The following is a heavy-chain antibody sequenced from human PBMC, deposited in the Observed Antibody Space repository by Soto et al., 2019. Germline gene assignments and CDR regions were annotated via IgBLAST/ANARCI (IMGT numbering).Heavy chain of an antibody. V-gene: IGHV3-21*01. J-gene: IGHJ3*02. CDR1: GFTFSSYS. Sequence: EVQLVESGGGLVKPGGSLRLSCAASGFTFSSYSMNWVRQAPGKGLEWVSSISSSSSYIYYADSVKGRFTISRDNAKNSLYLQMNSLRAEDTAVYYCASPPQWEPPHDAFDIWGQGTMVTVSS. CDR3: ASPPQWEPPHDAFDI. D-gene: IGHD1-26*01. CDR2: ISSSSSYI.